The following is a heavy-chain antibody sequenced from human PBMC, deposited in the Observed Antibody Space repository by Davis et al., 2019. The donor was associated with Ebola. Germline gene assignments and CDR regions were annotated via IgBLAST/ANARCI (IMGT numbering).Heavy chain of an antibody. Sequence: MPSETLSLTCAVYGGSFSGYYWSWIRQPPGKGLEWIGYIYYSGSTNYNPSLKSRVTISVGTSKNQFSLKLSSVTAADTAVYYCARHGNHYYYGMDVWGQGTTVTVSS. J-gene: IGHJ6*02. V-gene: IGHV4-59*08. CDR3: ARHGNHYYYGMDV. D-gene: IGHD1-14*01. CDR2: IYYSGST. CDR1: GGSFSGYY.